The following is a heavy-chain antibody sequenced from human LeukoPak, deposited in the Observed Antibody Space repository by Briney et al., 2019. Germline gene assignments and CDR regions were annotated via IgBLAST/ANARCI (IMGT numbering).Heavy chain of an antibody. CDR3: ARDSSGYYGLFDP. Sequence: SETLSLTCTVSGDSISSDDWSWLRQSAGKGLEWIGRIHSSGNTNHNPSLKSRVTMSVDTPKNQFSLRLSSVTAADTAVYYCARDSSGYYGLFDPWGQGTLVTVSS. V-gene: IGHV4-4*07. D-gene: IGHD3-22*01. CDR2: IHSSGNT. J-gene: IGHJ5*02. CDR1: GDSISSDD.